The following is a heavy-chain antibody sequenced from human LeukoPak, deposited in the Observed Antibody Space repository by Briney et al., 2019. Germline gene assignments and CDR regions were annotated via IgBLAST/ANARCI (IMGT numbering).Heavy chain of an antibody. CDR1: EYTFTAYY. J-gene: IGHJ6*02. V-gene: IGHV1-2*02. CDR3: ARVQRGPSDYYYYGMDV. CDR2: INPNSGDT. Sequence: GASVKVSCKASEYTFTAYYVHWVRQAPGQGLEWMGWINPNSGDTNFAQNFQGRVTMTRDTSISTVYMELSRLRSDDTAVYYCARVQRGPSDYYYYGMDVWGQGTTVTVSS.